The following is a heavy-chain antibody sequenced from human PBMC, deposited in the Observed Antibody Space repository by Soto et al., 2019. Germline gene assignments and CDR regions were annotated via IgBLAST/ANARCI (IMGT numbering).Heavy chain of an antibody. CDR1: VGSISSSSYY. CDR3: AGGYCSGGKCYRY. Sequence: SETLSLTCTVSVGSISSSSYYCGWIRQPPGKGLEWIGSIYYSGSTYYNPSLKSLVTISVDTSKNQFSLKLSSVTAADTAVYYCAGGYCSGGKCYRYWGQGTLVTVSS. D-gene: IGHD2-15*01. CDR2: IYYSGST. J-gene: IGHJ4*02. V-gene: IGHV4-39*01.